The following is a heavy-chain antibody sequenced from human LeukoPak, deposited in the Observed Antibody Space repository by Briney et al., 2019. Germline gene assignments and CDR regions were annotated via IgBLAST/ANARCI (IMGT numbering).Heavy chain of an antibody. CDR2: IYHTGST. J-gene: IGHJ4*02. V-gene: IGHV4-38-2*02. CDR1: GYSISSGHY. D-gene: IGHD6-13*01. CDR3: ARAIMHSSDY. Sequence: PSETLSLTCTVSGYSISSGHYWGWIRQPPGKGLDWIGNIYHTGSTYYNPSLKSRVTISIDTSKNQFSLKLSSVTAADTAVYYCARAIMHSSDYWGQGTLVTVSP.